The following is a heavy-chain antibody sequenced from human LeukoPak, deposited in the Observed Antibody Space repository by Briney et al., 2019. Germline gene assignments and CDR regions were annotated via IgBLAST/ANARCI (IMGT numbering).Heavy chain of an antibody. CDR2: IKQDGSEK. CDR1: GFTFSSYW. CDR3: AKGHDTSCFDY. D-gene: IGHD2-2*01. V-gene: IGHV3-7*03. Sequence: QAGGSLRLSCAASGFTFSSYWMSWVRQAPGKGLEWVANIKQDGSEKYYVDSVKGRFTISRDNAKNSLYLQMNSLRAEDTAIYYCAKGHDTSCFDYWGREPWSPSPQ. J-gene: IGHJ4*02.